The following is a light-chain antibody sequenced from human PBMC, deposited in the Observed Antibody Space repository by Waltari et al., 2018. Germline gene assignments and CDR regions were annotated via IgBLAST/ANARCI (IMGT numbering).Light chain of an antibody. J-gene: IGKJ4*01. CDR3: QQYNRWPPLT. CDR2: GTS. Sequence: ETVMMQSPATLSVSPAERVTLSCRASQGVHDNLAWYQQKPGQAPRLLIYGTSTSATGIPARFRGTGSGTDFTLTITSLQSEDSALYYCQQYNRWPPLTFGGGTKVEIK. V-gene: IGKV3-15*01. CDR1: QGVHDN.